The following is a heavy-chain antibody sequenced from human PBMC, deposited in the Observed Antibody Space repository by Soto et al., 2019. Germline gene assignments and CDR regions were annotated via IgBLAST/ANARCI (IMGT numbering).Heavy chain of an antibody. Sequence: QVQLVESGGGVVQPGRSLRLSCAASGFTFSSYGMHWVRQAPGKGLEWVAVIWYDGSNKYYADSVKGRFTISRDNSKNTLYLQMNSLRAEDTAVYYCARDPIVVVVAASGADAFDIWGQGTMVTVSS. CDR1: GFTFSSYG. CDR2: IWYDGSNK. D-gene: IGHD2-15*01. V-gene: IGHV3-33*01. J-gene: IGHJ3*02. CDR3: ARDPIVVVVAASGADAFDI.